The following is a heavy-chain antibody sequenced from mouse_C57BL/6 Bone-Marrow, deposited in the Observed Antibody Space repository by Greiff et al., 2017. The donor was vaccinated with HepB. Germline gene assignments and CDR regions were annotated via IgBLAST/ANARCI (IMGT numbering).Heavy chain of an antibody. CDR1: GYTFTSYW. CDR2: IDPSDSYT. Sequence: VKLQQPGAELVRPGTSVKLSCKASGYTFTSYWMHWVKQRPGQGLEWIGVIDPSDSYTNYNQKFKGKATLTVDTSSSTAYMQLSSLASEDSAVYYCARVDYGYDEDYWGQGTALTVSA. D-gene: IGHD2-2*01. CDR3: ARVDYGYDEDY. J-gene: IGHJ2*01. V-gene: IGHV1-59*01.